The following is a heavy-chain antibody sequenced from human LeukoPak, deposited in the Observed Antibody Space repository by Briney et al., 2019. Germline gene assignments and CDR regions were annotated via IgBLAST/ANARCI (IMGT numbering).Heavy chain of an antibody. CDR2: INPNSGGT. Sequence: ATVKVSCKASGGTFSSYAISWVRQAPVQGLEWMGWINPNSGGTNYAQKFQGRVTMTRDTSISTAYMELSRLRSDDTAVYYCARDSNCGGDCYPDYFDYWGQGALVTVSS. V-gene: IGHV1-2*02. CDR3: ARDSNCGGDCYPDYFDY. CDR1: GGTFSSYA. D-gene: IGHD2-21*02. J-gene: IGHJ4*02.